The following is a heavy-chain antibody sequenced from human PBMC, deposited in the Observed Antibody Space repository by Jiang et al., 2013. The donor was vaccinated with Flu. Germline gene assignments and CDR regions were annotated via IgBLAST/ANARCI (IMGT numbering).Heavy chain of an antibody. V-gene: IGHV5-10-1*03. CDR1: GYTFTTYW. Sequence: QLVESGAEVKKPGESLRISCKGSGYTFTTYWINWVRQMPGKGLEWIGRLDPSDSYTNYSPSFEGHVTISADKSIVTAYLQWDSLKASDTGMYYCARRGLDSTGFHVYNLDYWGQGTLVIVSS. D-gene: IGHD3-22*01. CDR2: LDPSDSYT. J-gene: IGHJ4*02. CDR3: ARRGLDSTGFHVYNLDY.